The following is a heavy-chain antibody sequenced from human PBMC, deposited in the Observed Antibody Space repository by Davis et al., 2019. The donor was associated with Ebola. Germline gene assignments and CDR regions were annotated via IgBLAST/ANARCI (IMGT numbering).Heavy chain of an antibody. CDR1: GFTLSGSA. V-gene: IGHV3-73*01. Sequence: GESLKISCAASGFTLSGSAMHWVRQASGKGLEWVGRIRSKANSYATAYAASVKGRFTISRDDSKNTAYLQMNSLKTEDTAVYYCARAWGGDQLLPRYYYYYYGMDVWGQGTTVTVSS. CDR3: ARAWGGDQLLPRYYYYYYGMDV. D-gene: IGHD2-2*01. CDR2: IRSKANSYAT. J-gene: IGHJ6*02.